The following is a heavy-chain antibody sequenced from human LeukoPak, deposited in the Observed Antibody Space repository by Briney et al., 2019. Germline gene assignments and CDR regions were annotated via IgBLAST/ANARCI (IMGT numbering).Heavy chain of an antibody. Sequence: GGSLRLSCAASGFTFSSYGMHWVRQAPGKGLEWVAVIWYDGSNKYYADSVKGRFTISRDNSKNTLYLQMNSLRAEDTAVYYCARTLYRAAAGGYYYGMDVWGQGTTVNVSS. CDR2: IWYDGSNK. CDR1: GFTFSSYG. V-gene: IGHV3-33*01. D-gene: IGHD6-13*01. J-gene: IGHJ6*02. CDR3: ARTLYRAAAGGYYYGMDV.